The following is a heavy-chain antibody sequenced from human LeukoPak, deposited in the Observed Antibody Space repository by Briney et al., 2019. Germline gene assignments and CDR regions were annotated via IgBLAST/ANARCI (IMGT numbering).Heavy chain of an antibody. CDR3: AKEPYYCSGGSCGANWFDP. J-gene: IGHJ5*02. CDR1: GFTFSSYA. Sequence: GGSLRLSCSASGFTFSSYAMSWVRQAPGKGLEWVSAISGSGGSTYYADSVKGRFTISRDNSKNTLYLQMNSLRAEDTAVYYCAKEPYYCSGGSCGANWFDPWGQGTLVTVSS. V-gene: IGHV3-23*01. D-gene: IGHD2-15*01. CDR2: ISGSGGST.